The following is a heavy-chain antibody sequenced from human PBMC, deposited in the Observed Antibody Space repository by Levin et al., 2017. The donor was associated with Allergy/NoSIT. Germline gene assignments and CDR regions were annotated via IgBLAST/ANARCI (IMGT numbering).Heavy chain of an antibody. D-gene: IGHD3-3*01. CDR1: GDSVSSTSAT. CDR3: AIIKASFSADDAFDI. Sequence: SQALSLTCAISGDSVSSTSATWNWIRQSPSRGLEWLGRTYYRSKWNTDYAVSVKSRITINPDTSKNQFSLQLNSVTPEDTAVYYCAIIKASFSADDAFDIWGQGTMVTVSS. V-gene: IGHV6-1*01. CDR2: TYYRSKWNT. J-gene: IGHJ3*02.